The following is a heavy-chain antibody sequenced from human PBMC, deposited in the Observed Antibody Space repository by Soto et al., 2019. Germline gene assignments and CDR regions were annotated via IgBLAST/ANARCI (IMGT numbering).Heavy chain of an antibody. D-gene: IGHD7-27*01. Sequence: QVQLQESGPGLVKPSQTLSLTCTVSGGSISSGDYCWSWIRQSPDKGLEWIGHIYNGGTTYSNPSLNRRFTLSVDTSKTQFSLKLNSVSVADTAVYYCAGGPSGDKVDYWGQGTLVTVSS. V-gene: IGHV4-30-4*01. CDR1: GGSISSGDYC. J-gene: IGHJ4*02. CDR2: IYNGGTT. CDR3: AGGPSGDKVDY.